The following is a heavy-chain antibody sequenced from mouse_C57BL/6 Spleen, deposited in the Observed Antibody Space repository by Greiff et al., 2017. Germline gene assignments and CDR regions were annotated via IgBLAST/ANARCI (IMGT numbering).Heavy chain of an antibody. CDR2: INPNNGGT. D-gene: IGHD1-1*01. V-gene: IGHV1-18*01. J-gene: IGHJ1*03. CDR1: GYTFTDYN. Sequence: EVQLQQSGPELVKPGASVKIPCKASGYTFTDYNMDWVKQSHGKSLEWIGDINPNNGGTIYNQKFKGKATLTVDKSSSTAYMELRSLTSEDTAVYYCARGSYGSIYWYFDVWGTGTTVTVSS. CDR3: ARGSYGSIYWYFDV.